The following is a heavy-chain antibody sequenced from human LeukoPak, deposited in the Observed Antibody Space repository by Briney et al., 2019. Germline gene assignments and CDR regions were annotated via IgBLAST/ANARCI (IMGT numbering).Heavy chain of an antibody. CDR3: ARVDTAMIDY. CDR1: GGSISSGGYY. D-gene: IGHD5-18*01. Sequence: PSETLSLTCTVSGGSISSGGYYWSWIRQPPGKGLEWIGYIYHSGSTYYNPSLKSRVTISVDRSKNQFPLKLSSVTAADTAVYYCARVDTAMIDYWGQGTLVTVSS. V-gene: IGHV4-30-2*01. J-gene: IGHJ4*02. CDR2: IYHSGST.